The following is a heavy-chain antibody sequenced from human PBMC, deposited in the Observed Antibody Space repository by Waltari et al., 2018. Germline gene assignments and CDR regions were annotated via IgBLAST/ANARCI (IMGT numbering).Heavy chain of an antibody. CDR3: ARYFGSSYLN. CDR1: GCSISSGSYY. V-gene: IGHV4-61*09. Sequence: QVQLQESGPGLVKPSQTLSLTCTVSGCSISSGSYYWSWIRQPAGKGLEWIGYIYTSGSTNYNPSLKSRVTISVDTSKNQFSLKLSSVTAADTAVYYCARYFGSSYLNWGQGTLVTVSS. J-gene: IGHJ4*02. D-gene: IGHD6-13*01. CDR2: IYTSGST.